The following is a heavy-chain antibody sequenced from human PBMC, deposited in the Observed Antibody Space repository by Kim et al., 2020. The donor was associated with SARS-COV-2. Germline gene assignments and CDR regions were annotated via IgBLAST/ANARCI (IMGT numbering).Heavy chain of an antibody. V-gene: IGHV4-61*02. Sequence: SETLSLTCTVSGGSISSGNYYWSRLRQPAGKGLEWIGRIYTSGSSNYNPSLKSRVSISVDTSKNQFPLKLSSVTAAGTAVYYCARDLVDTAMIYGMDVWGQGTTVTVSS. CDR2: IYTSGSS. CDR3: ARDLVDTAMIYGMDV. J-gene: IGHJ6*02. CDR1: GGSISSGNYY. D-gene: IGHD5-18*01.